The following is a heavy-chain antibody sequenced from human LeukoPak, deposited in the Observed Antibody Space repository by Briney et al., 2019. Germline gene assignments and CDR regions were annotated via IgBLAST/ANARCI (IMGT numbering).Heavy chain of an antibody. CDR2: INHSGST. V-gene: IGHV4-34*01. D-gene: IGHD3-9*01. Sequence: PSETLSLTCAVYGGSFSGYYWSWIRQPPGKGLEWIGEINHSGSTNYNPSLKSRVTISLDTSKNQSSLTLSSVTAADTAGYYFAPLVILTGWGQGTLVTVSS. J-gene: IGHJ4*02. CDR3: APLVILTG. CDR1: GGSFSGYY.